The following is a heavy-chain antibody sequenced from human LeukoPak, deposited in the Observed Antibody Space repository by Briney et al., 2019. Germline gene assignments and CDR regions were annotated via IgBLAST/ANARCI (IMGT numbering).Heavy chain of an antibody. J-gene: IGHJ4*02. CDR2: ISWDGGST. CDR3: AKEGYCSGGSCYSPYYFDY. V-gene: IGHV3-43D*03. Sequence: TGGSLRLSCAASGFTFDDYAMHWVRQAPGKGLEWVSLISWDGGSTYYADSVKGRFTISRDNSKNTLYLQLNSLRDEDTAVYYCAKEGYCSGGSCYSPYYFDYWGQGTLVTVSS. CDR1: GFTFDDYA. D-gene: IGHD2-15*01.